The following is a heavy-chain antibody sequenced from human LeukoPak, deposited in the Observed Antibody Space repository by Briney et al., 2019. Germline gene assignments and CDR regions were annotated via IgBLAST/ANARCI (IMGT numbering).Heavy chain of an antibody. Sequence: ASVKVSCKASGYTFTGYYMHWVRQAPGQGLEWMGWINPNSGGTNYAQKFQGRVTMTRDTSISTAYMELSSLRSEDTAVYYCARGAYGGNYYYYYMDVWGKGTTDTISS. CDR1: GYTFTGYY. J-gene: IGHJ6*03. D-gene: IGHD4-23*01. V-gene: IGHV1-2*02. CDR3: ARGAYGGNYYYYYMDV. CDR2: INPNSGGT.